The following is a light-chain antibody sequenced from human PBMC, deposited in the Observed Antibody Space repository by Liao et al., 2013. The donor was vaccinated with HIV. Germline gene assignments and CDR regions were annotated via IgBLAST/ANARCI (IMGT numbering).Light chain of an antibody. CDR3: QTWDYDKAV. Sequence: SYELTQPPSVSVSPGQTASVTCSGDKLGDRYVSWYQQRPGQSPLLVIYEDTKRPSGIPERFSGSNSGNTATLTISGTQAMDEADYYCQTWDYDKAVFGPGTTVTVL. V-gene: IGLV3-1*01. CDR2: EDT. CDR1: KLGDRY. J-gene: IGLJ1*01.